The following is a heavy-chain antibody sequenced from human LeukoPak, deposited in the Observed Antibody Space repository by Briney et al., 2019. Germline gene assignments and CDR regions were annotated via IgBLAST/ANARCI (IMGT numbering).Heavy chain of an antibody. V-gene: IGHV1-2*02. D-gene: IGHD2-2*01. CDR1: GYTFTGYY. CDR3: ARGRCSSTSCYRGGGRGYNWFDP. Sequence: GASVKVSCKASGYTFTGYYMHWVRQAPGQGLEWMGWINPNSGGTNYAQKFQGRVTMTRDTSISTAYMELSRLRSDDTAVYYCARGRCSSTSCYRGGGRGYNWFDPWGQGTLVTVSS. CDR2: INPNSGGT. J-gene: IGHJ5*02.